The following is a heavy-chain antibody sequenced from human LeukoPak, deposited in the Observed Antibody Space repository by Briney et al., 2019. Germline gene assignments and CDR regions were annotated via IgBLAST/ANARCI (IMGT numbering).Heavy chain of an antibody. D-gene: IGHD6-6*01. CDR2: ISSSSSTI. V-gene: IGHV3-48*01. J-gene: IGHJ4*02. CDR1: GFTFSSYS. Sequence: GGSLRLSCAASGFTFSSYSMNWVRQAPGKGLEWVSYISSSSSTIYYADSVKGRFTISRDNAKNSLYLQMNSLRAEDTAVYYCQAARPGNGLDYWGQGTLVTVSS. CDR3: QAARPGNGLDY.